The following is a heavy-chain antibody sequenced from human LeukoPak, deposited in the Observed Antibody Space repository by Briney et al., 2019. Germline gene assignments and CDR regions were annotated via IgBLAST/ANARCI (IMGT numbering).Heavy chain of an antibody. D-gene: IGHD2-2*01. CDR3: ARFSSNWFDP. Sequence: PSETLSLTCTVSGGSVSSGSYYWSWIRQPPGKGLEWIGYIYYSGSTNYNPSLKSRVTISVDTSKNQFSLKLSSVTAADTAVYYCARFSSNWFDPWGQGTLVTVSS. CDR2: IYYSGST. J-gene: IGHJ5*02. CDR1: GGSVSSGSYY. V-gene: IGHV4-61*01.